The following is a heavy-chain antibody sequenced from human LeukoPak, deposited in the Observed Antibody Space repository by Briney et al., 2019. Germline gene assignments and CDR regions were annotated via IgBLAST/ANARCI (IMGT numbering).Heavy chain of an antibody. CDR2: IYYSGST. J-gene: IGHJ4*02. CDR1: GGSITSDYYY. D-gene: IGHD3-3*01. Sequence: PSQTLSLTCAVSGGSITSDYYYSSWIRQPPGKGLEWIGSIYYSGSTYYNPSLKSRVTISVDTSKNQFSLKLSSVTAADTAVYYCARVSDDFWSGYANRIDYWGQGTLVTVSS. V-gene: IGHV4-30-2*03. CDR3: ARVSDDFWSGYANRIDY.